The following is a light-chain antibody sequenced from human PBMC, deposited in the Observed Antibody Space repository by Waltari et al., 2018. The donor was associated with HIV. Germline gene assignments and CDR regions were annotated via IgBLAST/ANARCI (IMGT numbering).Light chain of an antibody. CDR2: GAS. J-gene: IGKJ2*01. CDR1: QAVNNNY. CDR3: QQYGSSPYT. Sequence: EIVLTQSPGTLSLSPGERATLSCRATQAVNNNYLAWYQQKPGQAPRLLIYGASSRATGIADRFSGGGSGTDFTLTISRLEPEDFAVYFCQQYGSSPYTFGQGTKLEIK. V-gene: IGKV3-20*01.